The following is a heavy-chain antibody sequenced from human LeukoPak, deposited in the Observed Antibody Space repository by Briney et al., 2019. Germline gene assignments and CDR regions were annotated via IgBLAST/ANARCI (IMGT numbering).Heavy chain of an antibody. CDR3: AGGYCSGGSCIDAFDI. Sequence: PGGSLRLSCAASRFTVSSNYMSWVRQAPGKGLERVSVIYSGGSTYYADSVKGRFTISRDNSKNTLYLQMNSLRAEDTAVYYCAGGYCSGGSCIDAFDIWGQGTMVTVSS. V-gene: IGHV3-66*01. J-gene: IGHJ3*02. CDR1: RFTVSSNY. D-gene: IGHD2-15*01. CDR2: IYSGGST.